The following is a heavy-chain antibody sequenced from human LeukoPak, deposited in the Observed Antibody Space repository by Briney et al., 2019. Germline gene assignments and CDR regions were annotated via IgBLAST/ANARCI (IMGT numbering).Heavy chain of an antibody. V-gene: IGHV1-8*01. CDR2: MNPNSGNT. CDR3: ARGNGFGVVNYRADGFDY. D-gene: IGHD3-3*01. Sequence: ASVKVSCKASGYTFTSYDINWVRQATGQGLEWMGWMNPNSGNTGYAQKFQGRVTMTRSTSISTAYMELSSLRSEDTAVYYCARGNGFGVVNYRADGFDYWGQGTLVTVSS. J-gene: IGHJ4*02. CDR1: GYTFTSYD.